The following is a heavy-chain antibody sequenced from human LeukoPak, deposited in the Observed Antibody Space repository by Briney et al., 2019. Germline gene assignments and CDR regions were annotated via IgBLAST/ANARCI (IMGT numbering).Heavy chain of an antibody. J-gene: IGHJ5*02. Sequence: DPSETLSLTCAVYGGSFSGYYWSWIRQPPGKGLEWIGEINHSGSTNYNPSLKSRVTISVDTSKNQFSLKLSSVAAADTAVYYCARGLVSSSGWFDPWGQETLVTVSS. CDR3: ARGLVSSSGWFDP. V-gene: IGHV4-34*01. CDR1: GGSFSGYY. D-gene: IGHD6-13*01. CDR2: INHSGST.